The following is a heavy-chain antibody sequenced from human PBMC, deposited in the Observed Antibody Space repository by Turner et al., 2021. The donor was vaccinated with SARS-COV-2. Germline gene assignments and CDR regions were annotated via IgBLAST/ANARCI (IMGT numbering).Heavy chain of an antibody. CDR1: GYTVASYG. CDR3: AREPLTYYYDSSSNWFDP. D-gene: IGHD3-22*01. Sequence: QVQLVQSGAEVTKPGASVKVSCKASGYTVASYGISWVRQAPGQGLEWMGWISAYNGNTNYAQKLQDRVTMTTDTSTSTAYMELRSLRSDDTAVYYCAREPLTYYYDSSSNWFDPWGQGTLVTVSS. J-gene: IGHJ5*02. CDR2: ISAYNGNT. V-gene: IGHV1-18*01.